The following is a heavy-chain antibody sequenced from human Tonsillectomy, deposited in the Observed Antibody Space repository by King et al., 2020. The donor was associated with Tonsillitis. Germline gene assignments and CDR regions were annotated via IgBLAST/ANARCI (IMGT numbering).Heavy chain of an antibody. CDR3: ASLALTYYDILTGFKVDAFDI. Sequence: QLVQSGGGLVQPGGSLRLSCAASGFTFSSYSMNWVRQAPGKGLEWVSYISSSSSTIYYADSVKGRFTISRDNAKNSLYLQMNSLRAEDTAVYYCASLALTYYDILTGFKVDAFDIWGQGTMVTVSS. V-gene: IGHV3-48*01. CDR2: ISSSSSTI. J-gene: IGHJ3*02. D-gene: IGHD3-9*01. CDR1: GFTFSSYS.